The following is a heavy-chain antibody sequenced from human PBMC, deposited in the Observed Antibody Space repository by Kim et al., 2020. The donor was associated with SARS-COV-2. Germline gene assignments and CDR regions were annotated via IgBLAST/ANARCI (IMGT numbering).Heavy chain of an antibody. Sequence: LKSRVTISVDTSKNQFSLKLSSVTAADTAVYYCARQGGGYSYGYPGAFDIWGQGTMVTVSS. CDR3: ARQGGGYSYGYPGAFDI. V-gene: IGHV4-59*08. D-gene: IGHD5-18*01. J-gene: IGHJ3*02.